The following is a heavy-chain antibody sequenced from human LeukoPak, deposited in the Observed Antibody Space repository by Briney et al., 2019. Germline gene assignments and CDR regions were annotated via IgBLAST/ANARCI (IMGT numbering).Heavy chain of an antibody. Sequence: PSETLSLTCAVSGGSISSNSYYWGWIRQPPGKGLEWIGSIYYSGSTYYNPSLKSRVTISVDTSKNQFSLKLSSVTAADTAVYYCARDRKVGARTFDYWGQGTLVTVSS. V-gene: IGHV4-39*07. CDR1: GGSISSNSYY. CDR2: IYYSGST. CDR3: ARDRKVGARTFDY. J-gene: IGHJ4*02. D-gene: IGHD1-26*01.